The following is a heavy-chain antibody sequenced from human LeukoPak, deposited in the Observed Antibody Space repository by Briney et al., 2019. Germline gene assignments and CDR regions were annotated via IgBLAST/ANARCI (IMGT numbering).Heavy chain of an antibody. D-gene: IGHD6-19*01. V-gene: IGHV3-64D*06. CDR3: VKAQSSGWSPFDY. CDR1: GLIFSSYC. CDR2: ISSNGGRT. J-gene: IGHJ4*02. Sequence: GGSLRLSCSASGLIFSSYCMHWVRQAPGKRLEYVSAISSNGGRTYYADSVKGRFTISRDNSKNTLYLQMSSLTTEDTAVYYCVKAQSSGWSPFDYWGQGTLVTVSS.